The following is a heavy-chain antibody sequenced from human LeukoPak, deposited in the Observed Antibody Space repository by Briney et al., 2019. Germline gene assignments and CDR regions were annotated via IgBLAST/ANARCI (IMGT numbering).Heavy chain of an antibody. CDR2: IDPNSGGT. CDR1: GYTFTGYY. CDR3: ARGGWGSIVVVVAAEYYFDY. J-gene: IGHJ4*02. Sequence: ASVKVSCKASGYTFTGYYMHWLRQAPGQGLEWMGWIDPNSGGTNYAQKFQGRVTMTRDTSISTAYMELSRLRSDDTAVYYCARGGWGSIVVVVAAEYYFDYWGQGTLVTVSS. V-gene: IGHV1-2*02. D-gene: IGHD2-15*01.